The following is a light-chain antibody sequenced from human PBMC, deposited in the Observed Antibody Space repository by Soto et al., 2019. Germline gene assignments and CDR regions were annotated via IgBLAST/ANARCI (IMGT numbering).Light chain of an antibody. V-gene: IGKV3D-20*02. CDR2: GAS. CDR1: QSVSSSN. Sequence: EIVLTQSPGTLSMSPGERATLPCRASQSVSSSNLAWYQQKPGQAPRLLIYGASSRATGIPARFSGSGSGTDFTLTISSLEPEDFAVYYCQQRSNWPPWTFGQGTKVEIK. CDR3: QQRSNWPPWT. J-gene: IGKJ1*01.